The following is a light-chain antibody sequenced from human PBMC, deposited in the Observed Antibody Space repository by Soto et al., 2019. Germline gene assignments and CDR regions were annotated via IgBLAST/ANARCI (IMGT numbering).Light chain of an antibody. V-gene: IGKV3-20*01. Sequence: EIVLTQSPGTLSLSPGERATLSCRASQSLSSSYLAWYQQKPGQAPRLLIYGASSRATGIPDRFSVSGSGTDFTLTFRNLGLEDFAGFCCQQQGTPPPMPFAQGNRLEIK. CDR2: GAS. J-gene: IGKJ5*01. CDR3: QQQGTPPPMP. CDR1: QSLSSSY.